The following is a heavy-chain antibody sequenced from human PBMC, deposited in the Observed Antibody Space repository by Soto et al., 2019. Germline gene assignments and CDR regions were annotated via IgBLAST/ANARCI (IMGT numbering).Heavy chain of an antibody. CDR1: GYTFTNYY. CDR2: INPSGGTT. J-gene: IGHJ5*02. V-gene: IGHV1-46*01. Sequence: QVQVVQSGAEVKKPGASVKISCKASGYTFTNYYMHWVRQAPGQGLEWMGIINPSGGTTDYAQKFQGRVIMTTYTSTITVYMELSSLKSEDTAVYYCARDGCGSSSCYSQYNWFDPWGQGTLVTVSS. D-gene: IGHD2-2*01. CDR3: ARDGCGSSSCYSQYNWFDP.